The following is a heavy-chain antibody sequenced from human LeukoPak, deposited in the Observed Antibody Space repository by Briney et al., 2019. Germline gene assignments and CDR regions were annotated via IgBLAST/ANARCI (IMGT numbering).Heavy chain of an antibody. CDR1: GYMLTDYY. Sequence: ASVKVSCTASGYMLTDYYMHWVRQAPGQGLEWMGIINPSGDRTNYAQKFQGRVTVTRDSSISTAYMELSGLTSDDTAVFYCARGTGAPNYFDYWGQGTLVTVSS. J-gene: IGHJ4*02. D-gene: IGHD7-27*01. V-gene: IGHV1-46*01. CDR2: INPSGDRT. CDR3: ARGTGAPNYFDY.